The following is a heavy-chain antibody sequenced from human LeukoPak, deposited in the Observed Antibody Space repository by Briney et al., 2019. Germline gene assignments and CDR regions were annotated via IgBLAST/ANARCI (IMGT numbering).Heavy chain of an antibody. CDR2: MHGSGYS. CDR1: GDSSSSYY. D-gene: IGHD2-2*01. Sequence: SETLSLTCSVSGDSSSSYYWSWIRQAAGKGLEWIGRMHGSGYSTYNPSLESRVSMSVDTSKNRLFLNLSSVTAADTAVYFCAKDRVGVPAAIHYYGMDVWGQGTKVTVSS. V-gene: IGHV4-4*07. CDR3: AKDRVGVPAAIHYYGMDV. J-gene: IGHJ6*02.